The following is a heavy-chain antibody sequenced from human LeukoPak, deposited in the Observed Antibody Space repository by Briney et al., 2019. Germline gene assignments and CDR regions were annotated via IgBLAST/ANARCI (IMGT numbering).Heavy chain of an antibody. D-gene: IGHD3-3*01. Sequence: GGSLRLSCTASGFTFGDYAMSWVRQAPGKGLEWVSAISGSGGSTYYADSVKGRFTISRDNSKNTLYLQMNSLRAEDTAVYYCAKDRKARTLRFLEWFPFDYWGQGTLVTVSS. CDR3: AKDRKARTLRFLEWFPFDY. CDR1: GFTFGDYA. CDR2: ISGSGGST. J-gene: IGHJ4*02. V-gene: IGHV3-23*01.